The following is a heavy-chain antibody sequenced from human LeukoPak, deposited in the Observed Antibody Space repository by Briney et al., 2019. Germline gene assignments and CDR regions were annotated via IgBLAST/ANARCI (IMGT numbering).Heavy chain of an antibody. CDR2: ISSSSSYI. CDR3: ARDRYSNGYFDY. V-gene: IGHV3-21*01. Sequence: GGSLRLSCAASGFTFSSYSMNWVRQAPGKGLEWVSSISSSSSYIYYADSVKGRFTISRDNAKNSLYLQMNSLRAEDTAVYYCARDRYSNGYFDYWDQGTLVTVSS. CDR1: GFTFSSYS. J-gene: IGHJ4*02. D-gene: IGHD4-11*01.